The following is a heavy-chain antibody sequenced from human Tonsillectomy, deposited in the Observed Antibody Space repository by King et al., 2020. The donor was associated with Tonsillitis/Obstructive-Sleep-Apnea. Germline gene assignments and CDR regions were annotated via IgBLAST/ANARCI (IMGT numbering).Heavy chain of an antibody. D-gene: IGHD1/OR15-1a*01. CDR3: ARSGGTDYGPFFDF. Sequence: VQLVESGGGLVQPGGSLRLSCAASGLTLNSYWMSWVRQVPGKGLEWVANIKQDGSDRFYVDSVKGRFIISRDNAKNSLYLQMNSLRAEDTAVYYCARSGGTDYGPFFDFWGQGTLVTVSS. CDR1: GLTLNSYW. CDR2: IKQDGSDR. J-gene: IGHJ5*01. V-gene: IGHV3-7*03.